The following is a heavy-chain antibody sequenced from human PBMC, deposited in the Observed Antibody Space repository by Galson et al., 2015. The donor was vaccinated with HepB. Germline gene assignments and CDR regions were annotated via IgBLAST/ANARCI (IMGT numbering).Heavy chain of an antibody. Sequence: SVKVSCKASGYTFISYAMHWVRQAPGQRLEWMGWINAGNGNTKYSQKFQGRVSITGDTSARTAYMELSSLRSEDTAVYYCSRDRSQGLDYWGQGTLVTVSS. D-gene: IGHD3/OR15-3a*01. CDR3: SRDRSQGLDY. J-gene: IGHJ4*02. CDR1: GYTFISYA. V-gene: IGHV1-3*01. CDR2: INAGNGNT.